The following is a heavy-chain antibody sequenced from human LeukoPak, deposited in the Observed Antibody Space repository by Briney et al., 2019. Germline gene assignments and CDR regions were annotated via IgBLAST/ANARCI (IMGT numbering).Heavy chain of an antibody. CDR1: GFTFSSYG. J-gene: IGHJ4*02. V-gene: IGHV3-23*01. D-gene: IGHD6-25*01. CDR3: AKLIAAVVFDY. CDR2: ISGSGGST. Sequence: GGTLRLSCAASGFTFSSYGMSWVRQAPGKGLEWVSAISGSGGSTYYADSVKGRFTISRDNSKNTLYLQMNSLRAEDTAVYYCAKLIAAVVFDYWGQGTLVTVSS.